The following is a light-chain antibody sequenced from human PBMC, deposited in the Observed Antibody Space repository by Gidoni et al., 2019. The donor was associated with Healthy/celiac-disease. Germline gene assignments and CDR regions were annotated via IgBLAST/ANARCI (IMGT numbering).Light chain of an antibody. Sequence: QSALTQPASVSGPPGPSITLSCTGTSSDVGGYNYVSWYQPHPGKDPKLMIYEVSNRPSGVSTRFSGSKSGNTASLTISGLQAEDEADYYCSSYTSSSTYVFGTGTKVTVL. CDR1: SSDVGGYNY. J-gene: IGLJ1*01. CDR2: EVS. V-gene: IGLV2-14*01. CDR3: SSYTSSSTYV.